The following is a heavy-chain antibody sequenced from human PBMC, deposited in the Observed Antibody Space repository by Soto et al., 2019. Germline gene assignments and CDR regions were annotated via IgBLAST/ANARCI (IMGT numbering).Heavy chain of an antibody. CDR2: IYYSGST. CDR3: ARGGYCSGGSCRYNWFDP. J-gene: IGHJ5*02. Sequence: PSETLSLTCTVSGGSVRSGSYYWSWIRQPPGKGLEWIGYIYYSGSTNYNPSLKSRVTISVDTSKNQFSLKLSSVTAADTAVYYCARGGYCSGGSCRYNWFDPWGQGTLVTVSS. CDR1: GGSVRSGSYY. V-gene: IGHV4-61*01. D-gene: IGHD2-15*01.